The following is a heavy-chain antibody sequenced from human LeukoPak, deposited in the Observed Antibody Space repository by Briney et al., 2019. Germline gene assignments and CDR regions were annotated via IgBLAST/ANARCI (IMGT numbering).Heavy chain of an antibody. Sequence: ASVKVSCKASGYTFTSYGISWVRQAPGQGLEWMGRVNPNNGDTAYAQKFQGRVTITRDTSTNTVYMQLSSLKSDDTAVYYCARVGCSDISCWTWLDPWGQGTLVTVSS. CDR2: VNPNNGDT. CDR1: GYTFTSYG. D-gene: IGHD6-19*01. J-gene: IGHJ5*02. V-gene: IGHV1-8*03. CDR3: ARVGCSDISCWTWLDP.